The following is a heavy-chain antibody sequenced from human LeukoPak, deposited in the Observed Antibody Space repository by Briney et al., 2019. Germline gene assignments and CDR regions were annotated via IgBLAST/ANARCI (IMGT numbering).Heavy chain of an antibody. CDR1: GGSISSGNFY. CDR2: INHSGST. D-gene: IGHD5-24*01. J-gene: IGHJ1*01. V-gene: IGHV4-30-4*01. Sequence: SQTLSLTCTVSGGSISSGNFYWSWIRQPPGKGLEWIGEINHSGSTNYNPSLKSRVTISVDTSKNQFSLKLSSVTAADTAVYYCASVEMALKHWGQGTLVTVSS. CDR3: ASVEMALKH.